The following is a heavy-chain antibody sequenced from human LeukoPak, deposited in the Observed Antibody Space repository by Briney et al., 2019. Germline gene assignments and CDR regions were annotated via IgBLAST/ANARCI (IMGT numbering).Heavy chain of an antibody. CDR2: ISSSSSYI. Sequence: PGGSLRLSCAASGFTFSSYSMNWVRQAPGKGLGWVSSISSSSSYIYYADSVKGRFTISRDNAKNSLYLQMNSLRAEDTAVYYCARSGYNWNDVIYFDYWGQGTLVTVSS. CDR3: ARSGYNWNDVIYFDY. D-gene: IGHD1-1*01. CDR1: GFTFSSYS. J-gene: IGHJ4*02. V-gene: IGHV3-21*01.